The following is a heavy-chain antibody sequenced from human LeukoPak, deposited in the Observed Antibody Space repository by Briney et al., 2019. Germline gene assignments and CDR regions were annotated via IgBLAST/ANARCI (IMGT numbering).Heavy chain of an antibody. J-gene: IGHJ4*02. D-gene: IGHD3-10*01. Sequence: VASVKVSCKASGGTFSSYDISWVRQAPGQGLEWMGWINPNSGGTNYAQKFQGRVTMTRDTSISTAYMELSRLRSDDTAVYYCARGYYGSGSYVDYWGQGTLVTVSS. CDR3: ARGYYGSGSYVDY. V-gene: IGHV1-2*02. CDR1: GGTFSSYD. CDR2: INPNSGGT.